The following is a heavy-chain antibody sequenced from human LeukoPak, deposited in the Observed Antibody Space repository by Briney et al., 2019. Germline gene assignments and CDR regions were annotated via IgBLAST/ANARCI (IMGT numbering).Heavy chain of an antibody. CDR3: ARGGYSYGYYYFDY. D-gene: IGHD5-18*01. Sequence: SETLSLTCTVSGGSISSGGYYWSWIRQHPGKGLEWIGYIYYSGSTYYDPSLKSRFTISVDTSKNQFSLKLSSVTAADTAVYYCARGGYSYGYYYFDYWGQGTLVTVSS. V-gene: IGHV4-31*03. CDR1: GGSISSGGYY. J-gene: IGHJ4*02. CDR2: IYYSGST.